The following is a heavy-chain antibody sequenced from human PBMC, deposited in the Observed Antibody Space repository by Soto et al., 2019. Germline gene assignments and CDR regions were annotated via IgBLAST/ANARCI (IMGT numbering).Heavy chain of an antibody. CDR1: GYTLTSYG. D-gene: IGHD3-10*01. CDR3: ARDLYYYGSGSFLDTFDI. J-gene: IGHJ3*02. V-gene: IGHV1-18*04. CDR2: ISAYKGYT. Sequence: QVHLVQSGAEVKKPGASVKVSCKASGYTLTSYGISWVRQAPGRGPEWMGWISAYKGYTYYAQNLQGRVTMTTDTPTNTAYMELRSLRSDDTAVYYRARDLYYYGSGSFLDTFDIWGQGTRVTVSS.